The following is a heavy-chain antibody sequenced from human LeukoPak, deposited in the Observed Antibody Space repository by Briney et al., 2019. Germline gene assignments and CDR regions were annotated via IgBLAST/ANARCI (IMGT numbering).Heavy chain of an antibody. Sequence: GGSLKISCKGSGYSFTSYWIGWVRQMPGKGLEWMGIIYPGDSDTRYSPSFQGQVTISADKSISTAYLHWSSLKASDTAMYYCARTPRNIAAAMGWFDPWGQGTLVTVSS. V-gene: IGHV5-51*01. CDR2: IYPGDSDT. D-gene: IGHD6-13*01. J-gene: IGHJ5*02. CDR1: GYSFTSYW. CDR3: ARTPRNIAAAMGWFDP.